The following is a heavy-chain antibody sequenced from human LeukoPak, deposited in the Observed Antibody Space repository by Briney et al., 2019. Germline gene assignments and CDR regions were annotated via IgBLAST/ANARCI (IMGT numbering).Heavy chain of an antibody. CDR1: GYTFTGYY. Sequence: GASVKVSCKASGYTFTGYYMHWVRQAPGQGLEWMGWINPSSGSTNYAQKFQGRVTMTRDTSISTAYMELSRLRSDDTAVYYCARDYPRITIFGVVPYNWFDPWGQGTLVTVSS. CDR2: INPSSGST. J-gene: IGHJ5*02. D-gene: IGHD3-3*01. CDR3: ARDYPRITIFGVVPYNWFDP. V-gene: IGHV1-2*02.